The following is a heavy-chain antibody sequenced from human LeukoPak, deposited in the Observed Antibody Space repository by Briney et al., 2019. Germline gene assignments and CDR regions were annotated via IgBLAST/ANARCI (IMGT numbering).Heavy chain of an antibody. Sequence: GASVKVSCKASGYTFTGYYMHWVRQAPGQGLEWMGRINPNSGGTNYAQKFQGRVTMTRDTSISTAYMELSRLRSDDTAVYYCARDVRYCSGGSCYPPNWFDPWGQGTLLTVSS. CDR3: ARDVRYCSGGSCYPPNWFDP. CDR2: INPNSGGT. V-gene: IGHV1-2*06. J-gene: IGHJ5*02. CDR1: GYTFTGYY. D-gene: IGHD2-15*01.